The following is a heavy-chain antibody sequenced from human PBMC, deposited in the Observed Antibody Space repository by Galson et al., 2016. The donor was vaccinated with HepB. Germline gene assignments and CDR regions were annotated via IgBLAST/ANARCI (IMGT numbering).Heavy chain of an antibody. CDR3: ARHGPVTTHFF. CDR2: FYYTGHT. J-gene: IGHJ4*02. D-gene: IGHD4-17*01. V-gene: IGHV4-39*01. Sequence: ETLSLTCTVSDDSINSTSYYWGWIRQPPGKGLEWIGSFYYTGHTFYNPSLKSRLTLSCDTSKKQFSLKLRSVTAADTAVYYCARHGPVTTHFFWGQGTLATASS. CDR1: DDSINSTSYY.